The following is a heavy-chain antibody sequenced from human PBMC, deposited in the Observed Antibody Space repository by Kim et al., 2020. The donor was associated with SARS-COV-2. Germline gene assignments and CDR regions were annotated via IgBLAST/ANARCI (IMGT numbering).Heavy chain of an antibody. J-gene: IGHJ4*02. Sequence: YSDSVNDRFIISRHDSENTVYLQMNSLRADDTAVYYCARIGAAFCWYFEYCGQGTLVTVSS. V-gene: IGHV3-53*04. D-gene: IGHD2-15*01. CDR3: ARIGAAFCWYFEY.